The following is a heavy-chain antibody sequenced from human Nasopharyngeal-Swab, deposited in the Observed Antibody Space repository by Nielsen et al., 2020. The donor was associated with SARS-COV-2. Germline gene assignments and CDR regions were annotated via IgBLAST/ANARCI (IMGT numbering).Heavy chain of an antibody. CDR2: ISYDGSNT. V-gene: IGHV3-30-3*01. Sequence: GESLKISCAASGFTFSSYAMHWVRQAPGKGLEWVAVISYDGSNTYYEDSVKGRFTISRDNSKNTLYLQMNSLRAEDTAVYYCARVLEVPPSDYYYYYMDVWGKGTTVTVSS. D-gene: IGHD3-10*01. CDR3: ARVLEVPPSDYYYYYMDV. J-gene: IGHJ6*03. CDR1: GFTFSSYA.